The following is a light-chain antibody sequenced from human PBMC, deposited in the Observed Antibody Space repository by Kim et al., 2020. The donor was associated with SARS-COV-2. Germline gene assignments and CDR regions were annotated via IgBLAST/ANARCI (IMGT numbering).Light chain of an antibody. CDR2: RDI. CDR3: QVWDNNTVI. CDR1: NIGSKN. V-gene: IGLV3-9*01. Sequence: SYELTQPLSVSVALGQTARITCGENNIGSKNVHWYQQKPGQAPVLIIYRDINRPSGIPERFSGSNSGNTATLIISRAQVGDEADYYCQVWDNNTVIFGGGTQLTVL. J-gene: IGLJ2*01.